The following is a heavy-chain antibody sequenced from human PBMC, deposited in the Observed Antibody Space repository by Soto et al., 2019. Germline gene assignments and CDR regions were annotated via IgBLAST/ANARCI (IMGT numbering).Heavy chain of an antibody. Sequence: GGSLRLSCAASGFTFSSYDMHWVRQATGKGLEWVSAIGTAGDTYYPGSVKGRFTISRENAKNSLYLQMNSLRAGDTDVYYCAREGGRYAFDIWGQGTMVTVSS. CDR3: AREGGRYAFDI. J-gene: IGHJ3*02. V-gene: IGHV3-13*01. D-gene: IGHD1-26*01. CDR1: GFTFSSYD. CDR2: IGTAGDT.